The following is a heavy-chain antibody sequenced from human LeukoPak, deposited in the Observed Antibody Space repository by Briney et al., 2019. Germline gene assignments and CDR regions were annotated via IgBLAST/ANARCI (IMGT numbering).Heavy chain of an antibody. D-gene: IGHD3-22*01. Sequence: ASVKVSCKVSGYTLTELSMHWVRQAPGQGLEWMGWINPNSGGTNYAQKFQGRVTMTRDTSISTAYMELSRLRSDDTAVYYCARDRTMIADFDYWGQGTLVTVSS. V-gene: IGHV1-2*02. J-gene: IGHJ4*02. CDR1: GYTLTELS. CDR2: INPNSGGT. CDR3: ARDRTMIADFDY.